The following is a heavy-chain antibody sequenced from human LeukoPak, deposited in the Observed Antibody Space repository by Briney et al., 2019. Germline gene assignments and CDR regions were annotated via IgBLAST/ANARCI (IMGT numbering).Heavy chain of an antibody. Sequence: ASVTVSCTASGYTFTSYGISWVRQAPGQGLEWMGWISAYNGNTNYAQKLQGRVTMTTDTSTSTAYMELRSLRSDDTAVYYCARDSLAAAGRDYYYYGMDVWGKGTTVTVSS. V-gene: IGHV1-18*04. CDR2: ISAYNGNT. CDR1: GYTFTSYG. D-gene: IGHD6-13*01. CDR3: ARDSLAAAGRDYYYYGMDV. J-gene: IGHJ6*04.